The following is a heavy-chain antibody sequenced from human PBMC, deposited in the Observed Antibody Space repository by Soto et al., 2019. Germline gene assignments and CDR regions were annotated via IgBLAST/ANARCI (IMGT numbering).Heavy chain of an antibody. Sequence: EVQLVESGGGLVQPGRSLRLSCAASGFTFDAYPMHWVRQAPGKGLEWVAGLAWDGESIEYVDSVEGRFTISRDNAKNSLYLQMSSLRDEDTALYYCVRDDAFDLWGQGTQVTVSS. J-gene: IGHJ3*01. V-gene: IGHV3-9*01. CDR2: LAWDGESI. CDR1: GFTFDAYP. CDR3: VRDDAFDL.